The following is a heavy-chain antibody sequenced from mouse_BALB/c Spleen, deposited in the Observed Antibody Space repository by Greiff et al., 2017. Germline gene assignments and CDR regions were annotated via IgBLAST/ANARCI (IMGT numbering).Heavy chain of an antibody. J-gene: IGHJ4*01. D-gene: IGHD2-2*01. V-gene: IGHV1-55*01. CDR1: GYNFTSYW. CDR3: AREVYGYDNAMDY. CDR2: IYPGSGST. Sequence: QVQLQQPGAELVKPGTSVKLSCKASGYNFTSYWINWVKLRPGQGLEWIGDIYPGSGSTNYNEKFKSKATLTVDTSSSTAYMQLSSLASEDSAVYYCAREVYGYDNAMDYWGQGTSVTVSS.